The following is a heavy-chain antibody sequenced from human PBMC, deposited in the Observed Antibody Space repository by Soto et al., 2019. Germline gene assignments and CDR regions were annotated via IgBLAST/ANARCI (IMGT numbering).Heavy chain of an antibody. J-gene: IGHJ6*02. CDR2: INPSGGST. V-gene: IGHV1-46*01. Sequence: GASVKVSCKASGYTFTSYYMHWVRQAPGQGLEWMGIINPSGGSTSYAQKFQGRVTMTRDTSTSTVYMELSSLRSEDTAVYYCARDQVVVVVVAATTLPLSSYYYGMDVWGQGTTVTVSS. CDR3: ARDQVVVVVVAATTLPLSSYYYGMDV. CDR1: GYTFTSYY. D-gene: IGHD2-15*01.